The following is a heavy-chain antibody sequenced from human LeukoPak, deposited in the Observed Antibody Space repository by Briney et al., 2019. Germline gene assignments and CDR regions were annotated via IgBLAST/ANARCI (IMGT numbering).Heavy chain of an antibody. CDR3: ARDTGLFDP. Sequence: SETLSLTCAVYGGSFSGYYWSWIRQPPGKGLEWIGEINHSGSTNYNPSLKSRVTISVDTSKNQFSLKLSSVTAADTAVYYCARDTGLFDPWGQGTLVTVSS. CDR1: GGSFSGYY. J-gene: IGHJ5*02. CDR2: INHSGST. V-gene: IGHV4-34*01.